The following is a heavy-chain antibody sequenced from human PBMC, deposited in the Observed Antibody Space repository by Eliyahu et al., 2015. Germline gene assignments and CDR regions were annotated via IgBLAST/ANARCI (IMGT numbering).Heavy chain of an antibody. CDR3: AKYPYDSSDYLYYFDY. J-gene: IGHJ4*02. CDR2: IRRSGSST. CDR1: GXTFXXCA. D-gene: IGHD3-22*01. V-gene: IGHV3-23*05. Sequence: EVQLLESGGGLVQPGGSLRLSCVASGXTFXXCAMGWVRQAPGKGLEWVSAIRRSGSSTIYADSVKGRFTISRDISKNTLYLQMNSLRPEDAAVYYCAKYPYDSSDYLYYFDYWGQGILVTVSS.